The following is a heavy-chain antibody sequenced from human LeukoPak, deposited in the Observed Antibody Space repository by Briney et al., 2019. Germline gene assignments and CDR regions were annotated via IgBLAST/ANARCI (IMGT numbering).Heavy chain of an antibody. CDR3: ARVRSAAAVDY. V-gene: IGHV3-74*01. CDR1: GFTFSSYW. CDR2: INNDGSST. Sequence: GGSLRLSCAASGFTFSSYWMHWVRQAPGRGLVWVSRINNDGSSTSYADSVKGRFTISRDNAKNTLHLQMNSLRAEDTAVYYCARVRSAAAVDYWGQGALVTVSS. J-gene: IGHJ4*02.